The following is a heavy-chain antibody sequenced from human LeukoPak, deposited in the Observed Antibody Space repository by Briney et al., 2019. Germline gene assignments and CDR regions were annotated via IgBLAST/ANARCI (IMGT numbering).Heavy chain of an antibody. CDR3: ARGSDYGDYDPEYFQH. J-gene: IGHJ1*01. V-gene: IGHV3-49*04. CDR2: IRSKAYGGTT. CDR1: GFTFGDHA. Sequence: GGSLRLSCKASGFTFGDHAMSWVRQAPGKGLEWVGFIRSKAYGGTTEYAASVKGRFTISRDNSKNTLYLQMNSLRAEDTAVYYCARGSDYGDYDPEYFQHWGQGTLVTVSS. D-gene: IGHD4-17*01.